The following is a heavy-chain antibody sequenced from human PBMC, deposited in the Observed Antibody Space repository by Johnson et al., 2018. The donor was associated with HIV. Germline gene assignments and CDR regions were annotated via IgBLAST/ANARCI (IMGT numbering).Heavy chain of an antibody. D-gene: IGHD1-1*01. V-gene: IGHV3-48*01. CDR2: ISSSGSTI. J-gene: IGHJ3*02. Sequence: VQLVESGGGLVQPGGSLRLSCAASGFTVSSNYMSWVRQAPGKGLEWVSYISSSGSTIYYADSVKGRFTISRDNSKNTLYLQMHSLRIEDTAVYYCAREELEPDVFDIWGQGTMVTVSS. CDR3: AREELEPDVFDI. CDR1: GFTVSSNY.